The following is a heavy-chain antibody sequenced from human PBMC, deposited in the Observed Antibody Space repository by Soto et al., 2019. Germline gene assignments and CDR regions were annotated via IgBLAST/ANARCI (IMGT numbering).Heavy chain of an antibody. D-gene: IGHD3-22*01. CDR3: ARSYYYDSTGYYRTFDY. CDR2: VGPSGAST. CDR1: GIMFLQYA. V-gene: IGHV3-23*01. J-gene: IGHJ4*02. Sequence: PGGSLRLSYADSGIMFLQYAIILCRLSPVKWLEWVSVVGPSGASTFYADSVRGRFTISRDNSENTLYLQMNSLRAADTALYFCARSYYYDSTGYYRTFDYWGPGTLVTVSS.